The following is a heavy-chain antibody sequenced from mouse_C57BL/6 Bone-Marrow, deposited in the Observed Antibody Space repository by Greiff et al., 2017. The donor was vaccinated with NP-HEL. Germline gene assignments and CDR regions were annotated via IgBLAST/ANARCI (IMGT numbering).Heavy chain of an antibody. Sequence: VQLQQSGAELVRPGTSVKVSCKASGYAFTNYLIEWVKQRPGQGLEWIGVINPGSGGTNYNEKFKGKATLTADKSSSTAYMQVSSLTSEDSAVYFCAIVYGNYEYWYFDVWGTGTTVTVSS. J-gene: IGHJ1*03. V-gene: IGHV1-54*01. D-gene: IGHD2-1*01. CDR2: INPGSGGT. CDR1: GYAFTNYL. CDR3: AIVYGNYEYWYFDV.